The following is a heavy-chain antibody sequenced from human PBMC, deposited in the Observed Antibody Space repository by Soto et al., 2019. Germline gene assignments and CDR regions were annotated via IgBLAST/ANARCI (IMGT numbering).Heavy chain of an antibody. CDR3: NAYPDVWRGHSHL. V-gene: IGHV3-15*07. Sequence: EVQLVESGGGLVQPGESIRLSCAASGFSITNTWRHWGRQAPGKGLEWVGRVKSKADGGTADYAAPVKGRFTVSRDDTKNTQYLQMKCMKMEDTAVYYCNAYPDVWRGHSHLWGQGTLVTDSS. J-gene: IGHJ5*02. D-gene: IGHD3-3*01. CDR2: VKSKADGGTA. CDR1: GFSITNTW.